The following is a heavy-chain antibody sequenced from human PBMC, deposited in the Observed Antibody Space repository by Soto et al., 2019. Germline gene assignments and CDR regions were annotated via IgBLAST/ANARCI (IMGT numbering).Heavy chain of an antibody. CDR3: ARHPSSGYDFWSGYPYGMDV. J-gene: IGHJ6*02. Sequence: PGEYLKISCKGSGYSFTSYWIGRVRQLPEKCMEGLGIISPGDSDTRYSPSFQGQVTISADKSISTAYLLWSSLKASDTAMYYCARHPSSGYDFWSGYPYGMDVWGQGTTVTVSS. CDR2: ISPGDSDT. CDR1: GYSFTSYW. V-gene: IGHV5-51*01. D-gene: IGHD3-3*01.